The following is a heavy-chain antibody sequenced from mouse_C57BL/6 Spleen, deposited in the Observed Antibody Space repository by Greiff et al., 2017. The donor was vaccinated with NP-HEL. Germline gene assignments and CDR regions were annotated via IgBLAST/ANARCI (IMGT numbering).Heavy chain of an antibody. CDR3: ARGSAQATDYAMDY. V-gene: IGHV1-22*01. CDR2: INPNNGGT. Sequence: VQLKESGPELVKPGASVKMSCKASGYTFTDYNMHWVKQSHGKSLEWIGYINPNNGGTSYNQKFKGKATLTVNKSSSTAYMELRSLTSEDSAVYYCARGSAQATDYAMDYWGQGTSVTVSS. CDR1: GYTFTDYN. D-gene: IGHD3-2*02. J-gene: IGHJ4*01.